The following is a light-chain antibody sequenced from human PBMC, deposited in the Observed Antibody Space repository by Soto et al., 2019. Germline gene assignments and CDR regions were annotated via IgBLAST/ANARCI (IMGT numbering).Light chain of an antibody. Sequence: DIPMTQSPSSLSASVGDRVTITCRASQNIRSRLAWFQQKPGKAPKLLIYDASRLESGVPQRFSGSGAGTEFTLTISSLQTDDVSTYYCQQYHSYWTFGQGTKVDIK. CDR3: QQYHSYWT. V-gene: IGKV1-5*01. CDR1: QNIRSR. J-gene: IGKJ1*01. CDR2: DAS.